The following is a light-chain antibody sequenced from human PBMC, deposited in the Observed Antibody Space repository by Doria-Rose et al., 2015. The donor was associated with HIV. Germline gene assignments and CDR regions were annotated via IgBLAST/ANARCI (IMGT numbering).Light chain of an antibody. V-gene: IGKV3-20*01. Sequence: TQSPGTLSLSPGERATPSCRASQSFSSTYLAWYQQKPGQAPSLLIYDASTRATGIPDRFSASGSGTDFTLTINRLEAEDFALYCCHQYGTSWTFSQGTKVEI. CDR2: DAS. CDR1: QSFSSTY. J-gene: IGKJ1*01. CDR3: HQYGTSWT.